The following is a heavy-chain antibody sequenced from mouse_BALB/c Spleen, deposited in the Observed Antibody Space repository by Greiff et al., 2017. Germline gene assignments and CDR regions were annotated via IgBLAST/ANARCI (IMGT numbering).Heavy chain of an antibody. CDR2: IYPYNGGT. Sequence: VQLQQSGPELVKPGASVKISCKASGYTFTDYNMHWVKQSHGKSLEWIGYIYPYNGGTGYNQKFKSKATLTVDNSSSTAYMELRSLTSEDSAVYYCAIYGNYDYFDYWGQGTTLTVSS. V-gene: IGHV1S29*02. D-gene: IGHD2-1*01. CDR1: GYTFTDYN. CDR3: AIYGNYDYFDY. J-gene: IGHJ2*01.